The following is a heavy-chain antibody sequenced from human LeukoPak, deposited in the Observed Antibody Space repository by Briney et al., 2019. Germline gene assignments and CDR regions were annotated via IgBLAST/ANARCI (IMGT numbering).Heavy chain of an antibody. Sequence: GGSLILSCAASGFTFSSNAMSWVRQAPGKGLEWVSTITGSGTSTYYADSVKGRFTISRDNPKNTLYLQMNSLRAEDTAVYYCAKEGSCSGGSCYSDYWGQGTLVTVSS. J-gene: IGHJ4*02. V-gene: IGHV3-23*01. CDR1: GFTFSSNA. D-gene: IGHD2-15*01. CDR3: AKEGSCSGGSCYSDY. CDR2: ITGSGTST.